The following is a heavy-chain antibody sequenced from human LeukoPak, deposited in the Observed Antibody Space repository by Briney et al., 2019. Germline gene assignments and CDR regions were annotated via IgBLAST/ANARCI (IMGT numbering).Heavy chain of an antibody. V-gene: IGHV3-30*03. CDR2: ISYDGSNK. D-gene: IGHD6-13*01. Sequence: GRSLRLSCAASGFTFSSYGMHWVRQAPGKGLEWVAVISYDGSNKYYADSVRGRFTISRDSSKNTLYLQMSSLRVEDTAVYYCVRDSVAAAPGSETFEIWGQGTMVTVSS. CDR1: GFTFSSYG. J-gene: IGHJ3*02. CDR3: VRDSVAAAPGSETFEI.